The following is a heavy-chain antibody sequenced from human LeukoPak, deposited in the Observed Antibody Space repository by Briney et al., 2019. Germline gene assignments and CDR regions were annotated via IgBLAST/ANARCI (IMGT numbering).Heavy chain of an antibody. V-gene: IGHV4-34*01. CDR3: ARRGTTVTTRLYYYYYMDV. J-gene: IGHJ6*03. CDR1: GGSFSGYY. D-gene: IGHD4-17*01. CDR2: INHSGST. Sequence: SETLSLTCAVYGGSFSGYYWSWIRQPPGKGLEWIGEINHSGSTNYNPSLKSRVTISVDTSKNQFSLKLSSVTAADTAVYYCARRGTTVTTRLYYYYYMDVWGKGTRSPSP.